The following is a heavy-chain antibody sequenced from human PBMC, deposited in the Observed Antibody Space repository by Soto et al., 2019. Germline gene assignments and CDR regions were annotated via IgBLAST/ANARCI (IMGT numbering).Heavy chain of an antibody. CDR1: GFTFSSYA. V-gene: IGHV3-23*01. CDR3: AKKGGYYDSSGYFRAFDI. CDR2: FSGSVGSI. D-gene: IGHD3-22*01. J-gene: IGHJ3*02. Sequence: GGSLRLSCAASGFTFSSYAMSWVRQAPGKGLEWVSSFSGSVGSIYYADSVKGRFTISRDNSKNTFYLQMNSLRAEDTAVYYCAKKGGYYDSSGYFRAFDIWGQGTMVTVSS.